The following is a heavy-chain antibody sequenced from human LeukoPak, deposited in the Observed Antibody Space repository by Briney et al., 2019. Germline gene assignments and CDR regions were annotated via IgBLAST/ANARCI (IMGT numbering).Heavy chain of an antibody. J-gene: IGHJ4*02. V-gene: IGHV3-48*04. D-gene: IGHD4-11*01. CDR2: ISSSSSTI. CDR3: ATSGYSNIDY. Sequence: PGGSLRLSCAASGFVFSSNSMIWVRQAPGKGLEWVSYISSSSSTIYYADPVKGRFTISRDNAKNSLYLQMNSLRAEDTAVYYCATSGYSNIDYWGQGTLVTVSS. CDR1: GFVFSSNS.